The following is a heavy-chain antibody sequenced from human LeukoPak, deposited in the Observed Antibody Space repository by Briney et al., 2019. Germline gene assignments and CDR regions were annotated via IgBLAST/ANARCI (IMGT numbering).Heavy chain of an antibody. CDR1: GGSISSGSYY. CDR3: ARGTRIAADPYYFDY. Sequence: PSETLSLTCTVSGGSISSGSYYWSWIRQPAGKGLERIGRIYTSGSTNYNPSLKSRVTISVDTSKNQFSLKLSSVTAADTAVYYCARGTRIAADPYYFDYWGQGTLVTVSS. D-gene: IGHD6-13*01. J-gene: IGHJ4*02. V-gene: IGHV4-61*02. CDR2: IYTSGST.